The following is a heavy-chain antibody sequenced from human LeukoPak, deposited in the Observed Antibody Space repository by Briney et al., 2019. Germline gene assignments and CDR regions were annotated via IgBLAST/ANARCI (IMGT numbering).Heavy chain of an antibody. J-gene: IGHJ4*02. CDR1: GFTFSGSA. CDR2: IRSKANSYAT. D-gene: IGHD3-22*01. CDR3: TRLDPNYYDSSGEIDY. V-gene: IGHV3-73*01. Sequence: GGSLGLSCAASGFTFSGSAMHWVRQASGKGLEWVGRIRSKANSYATAYAASVKGRFTISRDDSKNTAYLQMNSLKTEDTAVYYCTRLDPNYYDSSGEIDYWGQGTMVTVSS.